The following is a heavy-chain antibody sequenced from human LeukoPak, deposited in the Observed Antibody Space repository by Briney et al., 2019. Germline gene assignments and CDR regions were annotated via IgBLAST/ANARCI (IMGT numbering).Heavy chain of an antibody. CDR3: ARDGAAAGLDY. D-gene: IGHD6-13*01. CDR1: GGSISSGDYY. CDR2: IYYSGST. Sequence: SETLSLTCTVSGGSISSGDYYWSWIRQPPGKGLEWIGYIYYSGSTYYNPSLKSRVTISVDTSKNQFSLKLSSVTAADTAVYYCARDGAAAGLDYWGQGTLVTVSS. V-gene: IGHV4-30-4*01. J-gene: IGHJ4*02.